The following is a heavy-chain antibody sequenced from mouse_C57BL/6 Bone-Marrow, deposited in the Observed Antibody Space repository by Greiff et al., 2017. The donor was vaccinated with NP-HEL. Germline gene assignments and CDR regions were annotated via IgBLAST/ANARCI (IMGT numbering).Heavy chain of an antibody. CDR2: IDPENGDT. CDR1: GFNIKDDY. J-gene: IGHJ1*03. Sequence: EVNVVESGAELVRPGASVKLSCTASGFNIKDDYMHWVKQRPEQGLEWIGWIDPENGDTEYASKFQGKATITADTSSNTAYLQLSSLTSEDTAVYYCTTVIWDPSFDVWGTGTTVTVSS. D-gene: IGHD4-1*01. CDR3: TTVIWDPSFDV. V-gene: IGHV14-4*01.